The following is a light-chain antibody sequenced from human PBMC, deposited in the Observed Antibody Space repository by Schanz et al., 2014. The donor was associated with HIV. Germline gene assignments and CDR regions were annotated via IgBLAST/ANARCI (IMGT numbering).Light chain of an antibody. J-gene: IGLJ3*02. CDR2: DVS. V-gene: IGLV2-14*03. CDR1: NSDIGAYNY. Sequence: QSALTQPASVSGSPGQSIAISCTGTNSDIGAYNYVSWYQQHPDKAPKLIIYDVSNRPSGVSNRFSGSKSGNTASLTISGLQTEDEAYYYCASCTISNTWVFGGGTKLTVL. CDR3: ASCTISNTWV.